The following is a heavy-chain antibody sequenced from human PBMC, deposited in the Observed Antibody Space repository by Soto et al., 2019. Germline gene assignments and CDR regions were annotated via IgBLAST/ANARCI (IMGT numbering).Heavy chain of an antibody. J-gene: IGHJ6*02. Sequence: PSEPLSLTCTVSGGSIRSSSYYWGWIRQPPGKGLEWIGSIYYSGSTYYNPSLKNRDTIPVDMSKNKFSMKLRSVTAADTPVYYCARHCGSNPYYYGRDGWGQETTFTIAS. CDR2: IYYSGST. CDR3: ARHCGSNPYYYGRDG. D-gene: IGHD2-21*01. CDR1: GGSIRSSSYY. V-gene: IGHV4-39*01.